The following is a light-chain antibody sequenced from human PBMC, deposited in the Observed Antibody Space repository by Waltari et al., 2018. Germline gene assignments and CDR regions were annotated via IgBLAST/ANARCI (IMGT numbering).Light chain of an antibody. CDR3: QQRSNWPPGFT. J-gene: IGKJ3*01. Sequence: TQSPATLSLSPGERATLPCRASQSISSNLAWYQKKPGQTPRLLIYDASNRATGIPARFSGSGSGTDFTLTISSLEPEDFAVYYCQQRSNWPPGFTFGPGTKVDIK. V-gene: IGKV3-11*01. CDR1: QSISSN. CDR2: DAS.